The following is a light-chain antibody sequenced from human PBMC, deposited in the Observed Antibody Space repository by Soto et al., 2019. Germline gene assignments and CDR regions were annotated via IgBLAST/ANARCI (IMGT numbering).Light chain of an antibody. Sequence: QSALTQPASVSGSPGQSITISCTGTSSDVGGYNYVSWYQQHPGKAPKLMIYEVNNRHSGVSNRFSGSKSGNTASLTISGLQAEDEADYYCSSFTSTSTYVFGTGTKVTVL. CDR1: SSDVGGYNY. CDR2: EVN. CDR3: SSFTSTSTYV. J-gene: IGLJ1*01. V-gene: IGLV2-14*01.